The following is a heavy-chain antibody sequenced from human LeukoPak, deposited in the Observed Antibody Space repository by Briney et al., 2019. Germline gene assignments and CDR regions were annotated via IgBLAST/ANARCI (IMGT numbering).Heavy chain of an antibody. J-gene: IGHJ4*02. CDR2: ISYDGSNK. CDR1: GFTFSSYA. Sequence: PGRSLRLSCAASGFTFSSYAMHWVRQAPGKGLEWVAVISYDGSNKYYADSVKGRFTISRDNSKNTLYLQMNSLRAEDTAVYYCARAGTYSSSWYYFDYWGQGTLVTVSS. D-gene: IGHD6-13*01. CDR3: ARAGTYSSSWYYFDY. V-gene: IGHV3-30-3*01.